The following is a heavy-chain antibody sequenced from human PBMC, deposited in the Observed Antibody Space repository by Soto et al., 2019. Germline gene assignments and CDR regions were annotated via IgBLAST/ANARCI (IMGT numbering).Heavy chain of an antibody. J-gene: IGHJ4*02. CDR2: ISYSGSS. V-gene: IGHV4-30-4*02. CDR3: GRATSNYYDSKASLRGYYFDS. D-gene: IGHD3-22*01. CDR1: GNSMSSGLYV. Sequence: NPSESLSLTFTVSGNSMSSGLYVWSGVRQPPGVGLEWVGYISYSGSSYYNPALKSRVTISLETSKNPLSLKLISVTADDTAVYYWGRATSNYYDSKASLRGYYFDSRGQGTLVTVSS.